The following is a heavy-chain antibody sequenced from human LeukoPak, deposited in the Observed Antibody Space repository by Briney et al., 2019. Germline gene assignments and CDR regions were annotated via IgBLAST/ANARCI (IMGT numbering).Heavy chain of an antibody. J-gene: IGHJ5*02. CDR2: ITGSGFST. Sequence: PGGSLRLSCAASGFTFSNYAMTWVRQDPGKGLEWVSTITGSGFSTYYADSVKGRFTISRDNSKNTLYLHMNSLTAEDTAVYYCAKDHDSSGYYYQNWFDPWGQGTLVTVYS. CDR3: AKDHDSSGYYYQNWFDP. D-gene: IGHD3-22*01. CDR1: GFTFSNYA. V-gene: IGHV3-23*01.